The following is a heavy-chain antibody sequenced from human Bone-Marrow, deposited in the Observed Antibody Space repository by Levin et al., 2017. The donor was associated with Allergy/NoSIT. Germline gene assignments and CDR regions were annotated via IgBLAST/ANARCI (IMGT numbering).Heavy chain of an antibody. CDR2: INWNGDTS. J-gene: IGHJ6*02. V-gene: IGHV3-9*01. D-gene: IGHD3-10*01. CDR1: GFIFENFA. CDR3: TQDISSGYYMGMDV. Sequence: SLKISCAASGFIFENFAMHWVRQAPRKDLEWVAGINWNGDTSRYAGSVRGRFTISRDNAKSTVYLQMDGLRADDTALYYCTQDISSGYYMGMDVWGPVTTVTVSS.